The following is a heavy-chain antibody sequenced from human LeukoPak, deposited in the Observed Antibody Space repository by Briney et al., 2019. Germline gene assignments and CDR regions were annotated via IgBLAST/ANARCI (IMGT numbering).Heavy chain of an antibody. Sequence: GGSLRLSCAASGFTFRSYAMSWVRQAPGKGLEWVSVISGSGDSTYYADSVKGRFTISRDNSKNTLYLQMNSLSAEDTAVYYCARGGDFWSGYSRGYYMDVWGKGTTVTVSS. V-gene: IGHV3-23*01. CDR3: ARGGDFWSGYSRGYYMDV. J-gene: IGHJ6*03. D-gene: IGHD3-3*01. CDR2: ISGSGDST. CDR1: GFTFRSYA.